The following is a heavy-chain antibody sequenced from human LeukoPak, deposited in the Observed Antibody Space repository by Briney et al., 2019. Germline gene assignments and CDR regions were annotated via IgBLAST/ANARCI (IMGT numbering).Heavy chain of an antibody. CDR1: GGTFSSYT. V-gene: IGHV1-69*02. J-gene: IGHJ6*03. Sequence: SVKVSCKASGGTFSSYTISWVRQAPGQGLEWMGRIIPILGIANYAQKFQGRVTITADKSTSTAYMELSSLRSEDTAVYYCARTGYCTNGVCYAHYYYYYMDVWGKGTTATVSS. D-gene: IGHD2-8*01. CDR3: ARTGYCTNGVCYAHYYYYYMDV. CDR2: IIPILGIA.